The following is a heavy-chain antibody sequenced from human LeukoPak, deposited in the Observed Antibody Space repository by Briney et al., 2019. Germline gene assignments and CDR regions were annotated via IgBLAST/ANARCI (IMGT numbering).Heavy chain of an antibody. D-gene: IGHD3-22*01. CDR3: ARSYDSSGYYYGWFDP. CDR2: IYYSGST. V-gene: IGHV4-59*01. Sequence: TSETLSLTCTVSGVSISSYYWSWIRQPPGKGLEWIGYIYYSGSTNYNPSLKSRVTISVDTSKNQFSLKLSSVTAADTAVYYCARSYDSSGYYYGWFDPWGQGTLVTVSS. J-gene: IGHJ5*02. CDR1: GVSISSYY.